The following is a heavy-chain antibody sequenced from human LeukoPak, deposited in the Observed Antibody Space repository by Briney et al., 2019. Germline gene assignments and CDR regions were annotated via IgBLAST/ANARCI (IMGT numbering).Heavy chain of an antibody. CDR2: ININGGGT. J-gene: IGHJ4*02. V-gene: IGHV1-2*02. CDR3: AREDSGSYSPFDY. CDR1: GYTFIGYY. D-gene: IGHD1-26*01. Sequence: ASVKVSCKASGYTFIGYYIHWVRQAPGQGLEWMGFININGGGTKYAEKFQGRVLMTKDTSITTGYMELSGLRSDDTAMYFCAREDSGSYSPFDYWGQRTLVTVSS.